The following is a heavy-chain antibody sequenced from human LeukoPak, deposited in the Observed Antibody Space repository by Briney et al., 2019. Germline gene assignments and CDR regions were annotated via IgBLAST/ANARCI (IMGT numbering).Heavy chain of an antibody. CDR2: IYYSGST. V-gene: IGHV4-59*01. CDR3: ARAPRGVVVKSDAFDI. CDR1: GGSISSYY. Sequence: SETLSLTCTVSGGSISSYYWSWIRQPPGKGLEWIGYIYYSGSTNYDPSLKSRVRTSADTSKKQSSLKLSSVTAADTAVYYCARAPRGVVVKSDAFDIWGQGTMVTVSS. D-gene: IGHD2-15*01. J-gene: IGHJ3*02.